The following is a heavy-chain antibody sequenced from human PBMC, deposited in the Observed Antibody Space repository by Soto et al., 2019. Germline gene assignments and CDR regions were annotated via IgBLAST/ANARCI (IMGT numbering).Heavy chain of an antibody. CDR3: ARVGVTESYFDY. CDR2: IYYSGST. V-gene: IGHV4-59*01. J-gene: IGHJ4*02. D-gene: IGHD2-21*02. CDR1: GGSISSYY. Sequence: EALSLTCTVSGGSISSYYWSWIRQPPGKGLEWIGYIYYSGSTNYNPSLKSRVTISVDTSKNQFSLKLSSVTAADTAVYYCARVGVTESYFDYWGQGTLVTVSS.